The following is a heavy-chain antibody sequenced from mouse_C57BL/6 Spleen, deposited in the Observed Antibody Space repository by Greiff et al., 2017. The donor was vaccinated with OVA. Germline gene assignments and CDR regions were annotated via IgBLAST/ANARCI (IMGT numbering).Heavy chain of an antibody. Sequence: QVQLQQPGAELVRPGSSVKLSCKASGYTFTSYWMHWVKQRPIQGLEWIGNIDPSDSETHYNQKFKDKATMTVDKSSSTAYMQLSSLTSEDSAVYYCARGDGNYVFYAMDYWGQGTSVTVSS. D-gene: IGHD2-1*01. V-gene: IGHV1-52*01. CDR2: IDPSDSET. J-gene: IGHJ4*01. CDR1: GYTFTSYW. CDR3: ARGDGNYVFYAMDY.